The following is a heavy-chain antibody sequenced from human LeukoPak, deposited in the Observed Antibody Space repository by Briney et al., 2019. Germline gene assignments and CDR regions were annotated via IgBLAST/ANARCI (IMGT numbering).Heavy chain of an antibody. CDR1: GFTFSSYG. CDR3: VGYGSGSYYNYYMDV. D-gene: IGHD3-10*01. CDR2: ISYDGSNK. V-gene: IGHV3-30*03. J-gene: IGHJ6*03. Sequence: TGGSLRLSCAASGFTFSSYGMHWVRQAPGKGLEWVAVISYDGSNKYYADSVKGRFTISRDNSKNTLYLQMNSLRAEDTAVYYCVGYGSGSYYNYYMDVWGKGTTVTVSS.